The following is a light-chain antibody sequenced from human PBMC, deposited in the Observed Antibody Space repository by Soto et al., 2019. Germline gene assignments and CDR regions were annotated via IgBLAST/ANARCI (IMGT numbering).Light chain of an antibody. CDR1: SSDVGGYNY. J-gene: IGLJ2*01. V-gene: IGLV2-14*01. CDR3: SSYTSSSTLEVV. CDR2: DVS. Sequence: QSALTQPASVSGSPGQSITISFTGTSSDVGGYNYVSWYQQHPGKAPKLMIYDVSNRPSGVSNRFSGSKSGNTASLTISGLQAEDEADYYCSSYTSSSTLEVVFGGGTKLTVL.